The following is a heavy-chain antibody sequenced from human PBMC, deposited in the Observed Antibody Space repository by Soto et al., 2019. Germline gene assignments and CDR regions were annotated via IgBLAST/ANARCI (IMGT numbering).Heavy chain of an antibody. V-gene: IGHV3-30*18. CDR1: GFKFTSHA. CDR3: AKDLYNYVWGSNSYTDRRQYHYAMDI. CDR2: ITYGGVYK. Sequence: PGGSLILSGVASGFKFTSHAMHWVRRAPGKGMEWVALITYGGVYKYYADYVKGRFTVSRDQSKSTLYLQMDSLTTEDTAVYYCAKDLYNYVWGSNSYTDRRQYHYAMDIWRQGTTVTVSS. J-gene: IGHJ6*02. D-gene: IGHD3-16*01.